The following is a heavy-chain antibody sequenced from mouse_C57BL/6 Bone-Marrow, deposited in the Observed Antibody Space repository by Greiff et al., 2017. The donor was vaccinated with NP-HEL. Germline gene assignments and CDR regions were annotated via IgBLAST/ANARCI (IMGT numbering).Heavy chain of an antibody. D-gene: IGHD2-4*01. J-gene: IGHJ2*01. CDR1: GYTFTSYW. V-gene: IGHV1-52*01. CDR2: IDPSDSET. Sequence: VQLQQPGAELVRPGSSVKLSCKASGYTFTSYWMHWVKQRPIQGLEWIGNIDPSDSETPYNQKFKDKATLTVDKSSSTAYMQLSRLTSEDSAVYYCARWDDYDHYFDYWGQGTTLTVSS. CDR3: ARWDDYDHYFDY.